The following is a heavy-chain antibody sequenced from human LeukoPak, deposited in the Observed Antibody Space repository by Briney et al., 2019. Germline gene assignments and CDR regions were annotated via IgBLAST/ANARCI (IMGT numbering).Heavy chain of an antibody. Sequence: TGGSLRLSCAASGFTFSSYGMHWVRQAPGKGLEWVAVISYDGSNKYYADSVKGRFTISRDNSKNTLYLQMNSLRAEDTAVYYCATTAGPYCSGGSCSIDYWGQGTLVTASS. CDR2: ISYDGSNK. CDR3: ATTAGPYCSGGSCSIDY. CDR1: GFTFSSYG. D-gene: IGHD2-15*01. V-gene: IGHV3-30*03. J-gene: IGHJ4*02.